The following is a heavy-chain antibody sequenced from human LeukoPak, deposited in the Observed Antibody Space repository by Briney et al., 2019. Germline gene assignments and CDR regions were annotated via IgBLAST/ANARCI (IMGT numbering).Heavy chain of an antibody. CDR2: IQYDGSDK. J-gene: IGHJ6*03. Sequence: PGGSLRLSCAAPGFTFSSYGMHWVRQAPGKGLEWVAFIQYDGSDKYYADSVKGRFTISRDNSKNTLSLQMNSLRIEDTALYYCAKDPVVGATLGYYYYYMDVWGKGTTVTVSS. V-gene: IGHV3-30*02. CDR3: AKDPVVGATLGYYYYYMDV. CDR1: GFTFSSYG. D-gene: IGHD1-26*01.